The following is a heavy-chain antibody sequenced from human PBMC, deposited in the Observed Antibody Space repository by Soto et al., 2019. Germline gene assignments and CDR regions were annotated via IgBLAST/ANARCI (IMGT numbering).Heavy chain of an antibody. J-gene: IGHJ3*01. CDR1: GGSISSNNYY. Sequence: QLQLQESGPGLVKPSETLSLTCTGSGGSISSNNYYWGWIRQPPGKGLEWIGSIYYSGSTYYNPSLKSRVTISVDTSKNQFSLKLSSVTAADTAVYYCARRSVMIAFGEWGQGTMVTVSS. CDR3: ARRSVMIAFGE. D-gene: IGHD3-16*01. V-gene: IGHV4-39*01. CDR2: IYYSGST.